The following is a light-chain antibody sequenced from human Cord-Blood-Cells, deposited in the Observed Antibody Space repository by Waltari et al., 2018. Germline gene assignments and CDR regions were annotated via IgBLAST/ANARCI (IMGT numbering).Light chain of an antibody. Sequence: QSALTQPRSVSGSPGQSVTISCTGTSSDVGGYTYVSWYPQHPGKAPKLMIYDVSKRPSGVPDRFSGSKSGNTASLTISGLQAEDEADYYCCSYAGSYVFGTGTKVTVL. V-gene: IGLV2-11*01. CDR2: DVS. CDR3: CSYAGSYV. J-gene: IGLJ1*01. CDR1: SSDVGGYTY.